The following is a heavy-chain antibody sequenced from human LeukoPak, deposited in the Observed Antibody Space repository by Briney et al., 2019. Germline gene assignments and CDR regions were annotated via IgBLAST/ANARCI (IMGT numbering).Heavy chain of an antibody. D-gene: IGHD2-21*02. CDR3: ARSSNCGGDCFLPRY. CDR1: GYTFTSYG. J-gene: IGHJ4*02. CDR2: ISPYNGNT. Sequence: GASVKVSCKASGYTFTSYGIIWVRQAPGQGLEWMGWISPYNGNTNYAQKLQGRVTMTTDTSTSTAYMELRSLRSDDTAVYYCARSSNCGGDCFLPRYWGQGTLVTVSS. V-gene: IGHV1-18*01.